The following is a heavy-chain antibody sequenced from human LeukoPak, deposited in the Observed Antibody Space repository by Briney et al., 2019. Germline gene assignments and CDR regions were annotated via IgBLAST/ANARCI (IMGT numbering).Heavy chain of an antibody. CDR2: VWYDGINK. D-gene: IGHD3-9*01. CDR3: ARSTSSEYDIYHFDY. V-gene: IGHV3-33*01. Sequence: GRSLILSCSASGFTFSSYGMHWVRQAPGKGLEWVAVVWYDGINKYYADSVKGRFTISRDNSKNTLYLQMNSLRAEDTAVYYCARSTSSEYDIYHFDYWGQGTLVTVSS. J-gene: IGHJ4*02. CDR1: GFTFSSYG.